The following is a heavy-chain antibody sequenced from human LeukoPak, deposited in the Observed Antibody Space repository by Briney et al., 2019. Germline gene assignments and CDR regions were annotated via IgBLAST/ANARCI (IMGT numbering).Heavy chain of an antibody. CDR1: GGSISSGSYY. V-gene: IGHV4-61*02. Sequence: SETLSLTCTVSGGSISSGSYYWSWLRHPAGKGLVWIGRIYTSGSTNYNPSLKSRVTISVDTSKNQFSLKLSSVTAADTAVYYCARDRTGDGYNPFDYWGQGSLVTVSS. CDR3: ARDRTGDGYNPFDY. J-gene: IGHJ4*02. CDR2: IYTSGST. D-gene: IGHD5-24*01.